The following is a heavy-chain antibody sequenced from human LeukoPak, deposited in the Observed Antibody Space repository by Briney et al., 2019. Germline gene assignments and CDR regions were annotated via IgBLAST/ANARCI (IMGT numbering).Heavy chain of an antibody. CDR1: GFTFSSYS. J-gene: IGHJ4*02. D-gene: IGHD4-17*01. V-gene: IGHV3-48*01. Sequence: GGSLRLSCAASGFTFSSYSMNWVRQAPGKGLEWVSYISSSSTIYYADSVRGRFTISRDNAKNSLYLQMNSLRADDTAVYYCARDPTTVTTGDYWGQGTLVTVPS. CDR2: ISSSSTI. CDR3: ARDPTTVTTGDY.